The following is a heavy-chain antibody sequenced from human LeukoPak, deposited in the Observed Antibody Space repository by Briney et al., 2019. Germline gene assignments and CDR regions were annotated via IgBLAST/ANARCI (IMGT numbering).Heavy chain of an antibody. CDR1: GFTVSSNY. CDR3: ARGITMTDYYYYGMDV. V-gene: IGHV3-53*01. D-gene: IGHD3-22*01. CDR2: IYSGGST. J-gene: IGHJ6*02. Sequence: GGSLRLSCAASGFTVSSNYMSWVRQAPGKGLEWVSVIYSGGSTYYADSVKGRFTISRDNSKNTLYLQMNSLRAEDTAVYYCARGITMTDYYYYGMDVWGRGTTVTVSS.